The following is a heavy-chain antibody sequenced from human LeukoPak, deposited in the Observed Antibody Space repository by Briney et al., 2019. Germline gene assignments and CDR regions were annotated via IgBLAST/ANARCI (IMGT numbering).Heavy chain of an antibody. Sequence: SETLSLTCAVYGGSFSGYYWSWIRPPPGKGLEWIGEINHSGSTNYNPSLKSRVTISVDTSKNQFSLKLSSVTAADTAVYYCVGYCSSTSCPWGQGTLVTVSS. CDR1: GGSFSGYY. J-gene: IGHJ5*02. CDR2: INHSGST. V-gene: IGHV4-34*01. D-gene: IGHD2-2*01. CDR3: VGYCSSTSCP.